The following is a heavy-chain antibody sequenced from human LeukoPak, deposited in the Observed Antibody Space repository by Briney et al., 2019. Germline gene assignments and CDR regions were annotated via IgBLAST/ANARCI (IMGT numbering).Heavy chain of an antibody. Sequence: SSETLSLTCAAYGVSFSGYYWSWIRQPPGKGLEWIGKINHSGSTNYNPSLKSRVTISVDTSKNQFSLKLSSVTAADTAVYYCARSNKFDRWGQGTLVTVSS. CDR2: INHSGST. CDR3: ARSNKFDR. CDR1: GVSFSGYY. V-gene: IGHV4-34*01. J-gene: IGHJ5*02.